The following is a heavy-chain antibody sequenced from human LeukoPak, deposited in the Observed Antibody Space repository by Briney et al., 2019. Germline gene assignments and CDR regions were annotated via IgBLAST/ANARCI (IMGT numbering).Heavy chain of an antibody. V-gene: IGHV1-18*01. CDR1: GYTFTSSG. CDR2: ISAYNGDT. D-gene: IGHD6-13*01. Sequence: ASVKVPCKASGYTFTSSGISWVRQAPGQGLEWMGWISAYNGDTNSAQKLQGRVSMTTDTSTNTAYMELRSLRSDDTAVYYCVRDPTAAASTDDWFDPWGQGTLVTVSS. J-gene: IGHJ5*02. CDR3: VRDPTAAASTDDWFDP.